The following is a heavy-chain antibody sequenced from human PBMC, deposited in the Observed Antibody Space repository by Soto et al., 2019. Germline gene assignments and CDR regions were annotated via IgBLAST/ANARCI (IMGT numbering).Heavy chain of an antibody. CDR1: GGSFSGYY. J-gene: IGHJ4*02. CDR2: INHSGST. Sequence: PSETLSLTCAVYGGSFSGYYWSWIRQPPGKGLEWIGEINHSGSTNYNPSLKSRVTISVDTSKNQFSLKLSSVTAADTAVYYCARDLRFLGPYYFDYWGQGTLVTVSS. V-gene: IGHV4-34*01. CDR3: ARDLRFLGPYYFDY. D-gene: IGHD3-3*01.